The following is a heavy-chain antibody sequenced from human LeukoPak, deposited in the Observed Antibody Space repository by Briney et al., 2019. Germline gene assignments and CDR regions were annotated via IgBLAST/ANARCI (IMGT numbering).Heavy chain of an antibody. V-gene: IGHV3-7*01. D-gene: IGHD5-12*01. CDR1: GFTFSSYW. Sequence: GGSLRLSCAASGFTFSSYWMSWVRQAPGKGLEWVANIKQDGSEKYYVDSVKGRFTISRDNAKNSLYLQMNSLRAEDTAVYYCARWYSGYDADDAFDIWGQGTMVTVSS. J-gene: IGHJ3*02. CDR2: IKQDGSEK. CDR3: ARWYSGYDADDAFDI.